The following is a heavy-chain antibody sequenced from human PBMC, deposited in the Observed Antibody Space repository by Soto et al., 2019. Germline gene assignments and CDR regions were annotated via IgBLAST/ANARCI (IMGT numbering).Heavy chain of an antibody. CDR3: EDGIRGCSTVSAFLLNRSSDL. J-gene: IGHJ2*01. D-gene: IGHD5-18*01. CDR2: ISGSGGST. V-gene: IGHV3-23*01. Sequence: PVRGPEWVSTISGSGGSTYYADSVKGRFTISRHNSKNTLYLQMNSLRAEDTFVFQAEDGIRGCSTVSAFLLNRSSDL.